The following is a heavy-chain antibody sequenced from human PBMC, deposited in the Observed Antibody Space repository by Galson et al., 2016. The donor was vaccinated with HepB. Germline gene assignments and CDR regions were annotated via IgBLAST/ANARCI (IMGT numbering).Heavy chain of an antibody. J-gene: IGHJ4*02. V-gene: IGHV3-33*08. CDR3: ARGRCYTDRCDSGFRSFDY. CDR1: GFTFSSYW. CDR2: IWFDGRNK. Sequence: SLRLSCAASGFTFSSYWMTWVRQAPGKGLEWVAVIWFDGRNKNYVDSVRGRFTISRDNSKNTLYLQMDSLRDEDTAVYYCARGRCYTDRCDSGFRSFDYWGQGTLVTVSS. D-gene: IGHD3-3*01.